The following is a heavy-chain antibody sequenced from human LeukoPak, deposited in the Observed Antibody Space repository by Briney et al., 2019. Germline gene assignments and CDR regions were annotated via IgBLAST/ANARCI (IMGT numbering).Heavy chain of an antibody. CDR2: INPSGGST. Sequence: ASVKVSCKASGYTFTSYYIHWVRQAPGQGPEWMGIINPSGGSTSYAQEFQGRVTITRDMSTSTAYMELSSLRSEDTAVYYCAVAYYDFWSGYYEIGSFDYWGQGTLVTVSS. CDR1: GYTFTSYY. J-gene: IGHJ4*02. CDR3: AVAYYDFWSGYYEIGSFDY. V-gene: IGHV1-46*01. D-gene: IGHD3-3*01.